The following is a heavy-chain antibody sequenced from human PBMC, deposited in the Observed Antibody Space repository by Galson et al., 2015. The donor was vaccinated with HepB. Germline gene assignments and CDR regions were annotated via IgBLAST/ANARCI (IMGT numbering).Heavy chain of an antibody. CDR1: GFTFSKSA. D-gene: IGHD4-23*01. CDR2: ISTSGGTT. J-gene: IGHJ4*02. CDR3: AEEPNYGGSSSFGY. V-gene: IGHV3-23*01. Sequence: SLRLSCAASGFTFSKSAMSWVRQAPGKGLEWLSVISTSGGTTHYADSVKGRFTISRDNSKNTLYLQMNSLRAEDTAVYYCAEEPNYGGSSSFGYWGQGTLVTVSS.